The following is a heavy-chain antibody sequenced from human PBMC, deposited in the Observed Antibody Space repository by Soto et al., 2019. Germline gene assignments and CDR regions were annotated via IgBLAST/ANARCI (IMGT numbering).Heavy chain of an antibody. V-gene: IGHV1-18*01. CDR3: AKADSNYAGRFSYYYMDV. CDR1: GYTFRSYG. D-gene: IGHD4-4*01. Sequence: QVQLVQSGTEVKKPGASVKVSCKASGYTFRSYGISWVRQAPGQGLECMGWISGNNGNTHYSQKFQGKDTMTTDTATSTAYMELRNLRSDDTAVYYCAKADSNYAGRFSYYYMDVWGTGTMVTVSS. J-gene: IGHJ6*03. CDR2: ISGNNGNT.